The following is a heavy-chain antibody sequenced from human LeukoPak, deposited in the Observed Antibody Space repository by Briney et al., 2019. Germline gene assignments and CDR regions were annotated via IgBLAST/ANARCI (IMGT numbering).Heavy chain of an antibody. D-gene: IGHD2-2*01. CDR2: IKSKTDGGTT. V-gene: IGHV3-15*01. CDR3: TTFDIVVVPAARLAPYYYYMDV. Sequence: PGGSLRLSCAASGFTFSNAWMSWVRQAPGKGLEWVGRIKSKTDGGTTDYAAPVKGRFTISRDDSKNTLYLQMNSLKTEDTAVYYRTTFDIVVVPAARLAPYYYYMDVWGKGTTVTVSS. J-gene: IGHJ6*03. CDR1: GFTFSNAW.